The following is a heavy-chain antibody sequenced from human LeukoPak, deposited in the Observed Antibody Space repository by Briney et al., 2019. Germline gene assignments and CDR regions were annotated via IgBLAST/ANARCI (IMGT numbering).Heavy chain of an antibody. D-gene: IGHD3-10*01. J-gene: IGHJ5*02. V-gene: IGHV4-34*01. CDR2: INHSGST. CDR3: ARGRYGSGSLLDP. CDR1: GGSFSGYY. Sequence: SETLSLTCAVYGGSFSGYYWSWIRQPPGKGLEWIGEINHSGSTNYNPSLKSRVTISVDTSKNQFSLKLSSVTAADTAVYYCARGRYGSGSLLDPWGQGTLVTVSS.